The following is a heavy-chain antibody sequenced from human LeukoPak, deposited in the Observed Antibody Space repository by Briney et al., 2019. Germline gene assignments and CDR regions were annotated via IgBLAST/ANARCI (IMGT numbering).Heavy chain of an antibody. D-gene: IGHD3-3*01. V-gene: IGHV3-30-3*01. CDR1: GFTFSSYA. CDR2: ISYDGSNK. Sequence: GGSLRLSCAASGFTFSSYAMHWVRQAPGKGLEWVAVISYDGSNKYYADSVKGRFTISRDNSKNTLYLQMNSLRAEDTAVYYCARDRFHLFDCWGQGTLVTVSS. CDR3: ARDRFHLFDC. J-gene: IGHJ4*02.